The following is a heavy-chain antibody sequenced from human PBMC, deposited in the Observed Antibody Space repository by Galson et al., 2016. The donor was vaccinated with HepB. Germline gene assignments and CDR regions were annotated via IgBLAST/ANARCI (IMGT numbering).Heavy chain of an antibody. D-gene: IGHD3-10*01. CDR2: MSDSGGST. V-gene: IGHV3-23*01. CDR1: GFTLSNSA. J-gene: IGHJ4*02. Sequence: SLRLSCAASGFTLSNSAMSWVRQAPGKGLEWVSAMSDSGGSTYYADSVKGRFTISRDNAKNTLYLQMNSLRAEDTAVYYCASSVRGSGSPPGGYWGQGTLSPSP. CDR3: ASSVRGSGSPPGGY.